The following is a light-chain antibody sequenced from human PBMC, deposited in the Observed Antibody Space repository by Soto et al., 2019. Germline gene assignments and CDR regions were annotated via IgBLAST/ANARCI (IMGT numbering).Light chain of an antibody. CDR2: EVT. CDR1: NSDVGANNY. CDR3: HSYTRDYTYV. Sequence: QSVLTHPPSVSGCPGQSITISCTGTNSDVGANNYGSLYQPHPDKAPKLIIYEVTNRPSGISPRFSASKSGRTASLTISGLQAEDEADYYCHSYTRDYTYVFGTGTKVTAL. V-gene: IGLV2-14*01. J-gene: IGLJ1*01.